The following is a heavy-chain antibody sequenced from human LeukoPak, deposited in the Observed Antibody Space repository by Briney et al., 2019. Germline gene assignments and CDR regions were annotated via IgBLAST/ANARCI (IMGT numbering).Heavy chain of an antibody. D-gene: IGHD6-13*01. V-gene: IGHV3-20*04. J-gene: IGHJ4*02. CDR2: INWNGGSI. CDR3: ARGYTAVGDY. CDR1: GFTFDDYG. Sequence: GGSLRLSCAASGFTFDDYGMTWVRHAPGKGLEWVSGINWNGGSIGYADSVKGRFTISRDNAKNSLYLQMNSLRAEDTALYYCARGYTAVGDYWGQGTLVTVSS.